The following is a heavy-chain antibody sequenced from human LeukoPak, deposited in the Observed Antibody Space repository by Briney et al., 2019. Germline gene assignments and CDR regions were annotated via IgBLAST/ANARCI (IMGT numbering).Heavy chain of an antibody. CDR1: GFTFDDYG. Sequence: GGSLRLSCAASGFTFDDYGMSWVRQAPGKGLEWVSGINWNGGSTGYADSVKGRFTISRDNAKNSLYLQMNSLRAEDTALYYCARERGYGGNQQYYFDYWGQGTLVTVSS. CDR3: ARERGYGGNQQYYFDY. CDR2: INWNGGST. D-gene: IGHD4-23*01. J-gene: IGHJ4*02. V-gene: IGHV3-20*04.